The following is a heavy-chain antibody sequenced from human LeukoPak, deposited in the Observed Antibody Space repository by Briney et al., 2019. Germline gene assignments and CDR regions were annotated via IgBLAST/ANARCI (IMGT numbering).Heavy chain of an antibody. CDR2: IKQDGSEK. CDR1: GFTFSSYW. J-gene: IGHJ4*02. CDR3: ARSRPPYGSGSYRY. Sequence: GGSLRLSCAASGFTFSSYWMSWARQAPGKGLEWVANIKQDGSEKYYVDSVKGRFTISRDNAKNSLYLQMNSLRAEDTAVYYCARSRPPYGSGSYRYWGQGTLVTVSS. V-gene: IGHV3-7*04. D-gene: IGHD3-10*01.